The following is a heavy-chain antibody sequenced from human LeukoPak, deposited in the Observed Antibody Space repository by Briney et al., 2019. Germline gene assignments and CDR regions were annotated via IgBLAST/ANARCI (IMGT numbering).Heavy chain of an antibody. J-gene: IGHJ4*02. CDR2: ISYDGSNE. Sequence: GGSLRPSCVASGFTFSSYGMHWVRQAPGKGLEWVAFISYDGSNENIADSVKGRFIISRDNSKNTLYLQMNSRRAEDTAVYYCAKGPAPRLGEFSYHALVDYWGQGTLVTVSS. CDR1: GFTFSSYG. V-gene: IGHV3-30*18. D-gene: IGHD3-16*02. CDR3: AKGPAPRLGEFSYHALVDY.